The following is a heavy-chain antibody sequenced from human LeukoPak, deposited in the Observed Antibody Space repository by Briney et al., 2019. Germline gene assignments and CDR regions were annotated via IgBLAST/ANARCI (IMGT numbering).Heavy chain of an antibody. D-gene: IGHD3-3*01. CDR2: IYPGDSDT. V-gene: IGHV5-51*01. CDR1: GYSFTNYW. J-gene: IGHJ5*02. Sequence: GESLKISCKGSGYSFTNYWIGWVRQMPGKGLEWMGIIYPGDSDTRYSPSFQGQVTISAVKSVTTAYLQWSSLKASDTAMYYCARHRSTETYYDFWSDNWFDPWGQGTLVTVSS. CDR3: ARHRSTETYYDFWSDNWFDP.